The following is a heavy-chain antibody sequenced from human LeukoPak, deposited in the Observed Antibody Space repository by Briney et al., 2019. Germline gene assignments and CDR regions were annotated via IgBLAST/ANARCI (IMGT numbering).Heavy chain of an antibody. J-gene: IGHJ4*02. CDR3: ATRRSGSYSEY. CDR1: GGSVNTSTYY. Sequence: SETLSLTCTVSGGSVNTSTYYWGWIRQPPGKGLEWIGTIKNSGVTHYNPSLKSRLTMSVDTTKNQFSLKLNSVTAADTAVYYCATRRSGSYSEYWVQGILVTVSS. V-gene: IGHV4-39*01. D-gene: IGHD1-26*01. CDR2: IKNSGVT.